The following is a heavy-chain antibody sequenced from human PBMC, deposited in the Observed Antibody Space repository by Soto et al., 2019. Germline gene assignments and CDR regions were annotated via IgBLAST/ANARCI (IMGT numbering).Heavy chain of an antibody. CDR1: GFTVSSNY. CDR3: ARGKVGATYCGMDV. D-gene: IGHD1-26*01. J-gene: IGHJ6*02. CDR2: IYSGGST. Sequence: EVQLVETGGGLIQPGGSLRLSCAASGFTVSSNYMSWVRQAPGKGLEWVSVIYSGGSTYYADSVKGRFTISRDNSKNTLYLQMNSLRAEDTAVYYCARGKVGATYCGMDVWGQGTTVTVSS. V-gene: IGHV3-53*02.